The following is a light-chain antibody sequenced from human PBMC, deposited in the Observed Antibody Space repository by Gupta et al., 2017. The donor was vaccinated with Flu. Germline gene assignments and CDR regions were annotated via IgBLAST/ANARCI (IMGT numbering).Light chain of an antibody. CDR1: SRVKSY. CDR3: QQYYTRPART. CDR2: GVS. V-gene: IGKV3-15*01. Sequence: AAQTATMGGRATKTFIARSRVKSYLAWYQQKPGQAPKLFIYGVSTRASGVPARFIGSGSGTEFTLTISSLQPEDFAVYYCQQYYTRPARTFGEGTKVEIK. J-gene: IGKJ4*02.